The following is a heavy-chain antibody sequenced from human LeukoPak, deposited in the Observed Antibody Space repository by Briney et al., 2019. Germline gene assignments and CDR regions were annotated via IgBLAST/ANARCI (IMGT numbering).Heavy chain of an antibody. V-gene: IGHV3-30-3*01. J-gene: IGHJ4*02. CDR3: AIDVPWEHFDY. CDR1: GFTFSSYA. CDR2: ISYDGSNK. D-gene: IGHD1-26*01. Sequence: GRSLRLSCAASGFTFSSYAMHWVRQAPGKGLEWVAVISYDGSNKYYADSVKGRFTISRDNSKNTLYLQMNSLRAEDTAVYYCAIDVPWEHFDYWGQGTLVTVSS.